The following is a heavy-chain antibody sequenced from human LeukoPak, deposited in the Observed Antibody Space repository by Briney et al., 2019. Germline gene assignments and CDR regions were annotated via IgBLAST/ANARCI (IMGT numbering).Heavy chain of an antibody. J-gene: IGHJ5*02. CDR3: ARVLPYDYINRFDR. D-gene: IGHD4-11*01. CDR1: GFTFSSYW. V-gene: IGHV3-7*01. Sequence: GGSLRLSCAASGFTFSSYWMSWVRQAPGKGLEWVANIKQDGSEKYYVDSVKGRFTISRDNAKNSLYLQMNSLRAEDTAVYYCARVLPYDYINRFDRWGQGTLVTVSS. CDR2: IKQDGSEK.